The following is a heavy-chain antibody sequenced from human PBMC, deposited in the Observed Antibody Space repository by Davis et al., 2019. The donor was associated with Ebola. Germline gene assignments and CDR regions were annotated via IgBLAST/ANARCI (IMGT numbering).Heavy chain of an antibody. CDR3: ARGPQICQFDC. D-gene: IGHD2-15*01. V-gene: IGHV3-30*03. J-gene: IGHJ4*02. CDR2: ISHDDSHDK. Sequence: PGGSLSLSCTASGLIFSDSIIHWVRQAPGKGLEWVALISHDDSHDKQYGESVKGRFTISRENSKNTLYLQMNSLRAEDTALYYCARGPQICQFDCWGQGTLVTVSS. CDR1: GLIFSDSI.